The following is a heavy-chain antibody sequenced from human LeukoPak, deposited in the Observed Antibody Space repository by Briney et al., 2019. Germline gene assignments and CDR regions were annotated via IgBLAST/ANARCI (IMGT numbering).Heavy chain of an antibody. CDR1: GFIFSNYW. Sequence: GGSLRLSCAASGFIFSNYWMGWVRQAPGKGLEWVANIKGDGSEKEYVDSVTGRFTISRDNAKKSLYLQMNTLRVEDTAVYYCARVKGSVTSYWYFDLWGRGTLLTVSS. CDR3: ARVKGSVTSYWYFDL. J-gene: IGHJ2*01. CDR2: IKGDGSEK. V-gene: IGHV3-7*01. D-gene: IGHD4-17*01.